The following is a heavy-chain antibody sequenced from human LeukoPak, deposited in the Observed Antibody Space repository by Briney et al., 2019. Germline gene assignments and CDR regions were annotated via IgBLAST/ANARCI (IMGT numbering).Heavy chain of an antibody. CDR3: ARVERRGPRISP. Sequence: ASVKVSCKASGYTFTGYYMHWVRQAPGQGLEWMGRINPNSGGTNYAQKFQGRVTMTRDTSISTAYMELSRLRSDDTAVYYCARVERRGPRISPWGQGTLVTVSS. CDR1: GYTFTGYY. CDR2: INPNSGGT. J-gene: IGHJ5*02. V-gene: IGHV1-2*06. D-gene: IGHD1-1*01.